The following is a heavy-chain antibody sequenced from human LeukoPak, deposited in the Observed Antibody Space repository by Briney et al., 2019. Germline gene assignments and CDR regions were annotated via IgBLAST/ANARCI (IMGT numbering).Heavy chain of an antibody. V-gene: IGHV4-59*01. CDR2: IYYSGST. CDR1: GGSISSDY. Sequence: SETLSLTCTVSGGSISSDYWSWIRQPPGGGQQWIGYIYYSGSTNYNPSLKSRVTISVDTSRNQLSLKLSSVTAADTAVYYCARETYYYGSGSYSPDYWGQGTLVTVSS. D-gene: IGHD3-10*01. CDR3: ARETYYYGSGSYSPDY. J-gene: IGHJ4*02.